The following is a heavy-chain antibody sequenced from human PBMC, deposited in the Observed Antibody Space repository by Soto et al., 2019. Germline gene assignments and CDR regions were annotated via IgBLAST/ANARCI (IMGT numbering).Heavy chain of an antibody. CDR2: INAGNGNT. V-gene: IGHV1-3*01. CDR3: ARGIAPYYFDY. Sequence: ASVKVSCKAAGYAFTSYAMHWVRQAPGQRLEWMGWINAGNGNTKYSQKFQGRVTITRDTSASTAYMELSSLRSEDTAVYYCARGIAPYYFDYWGQGTLVTVSS. J-gene: IGHJ4*02. CDR1: GYAFTSYA. D-gene: IGHD6-13*01.